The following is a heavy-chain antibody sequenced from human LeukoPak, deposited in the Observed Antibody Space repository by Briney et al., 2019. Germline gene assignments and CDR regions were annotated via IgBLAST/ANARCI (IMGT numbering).Heavy chain of an antibody. CDR1: RFTFSSYS. Sequence: GGSLRLSCAASRFTFSSYSMNWVRQAPGKGLEWVSSISTSNNYTSYADSVKGRFTISRDNAKNSLYLQMNSLRAEDTALYFCARATGYSSGWENFFDYWGQGTLVTVSS. V-gene: IGHV3-21*01. J-gene: IGHJ4*02. D-gene: IGHD6-19*01. CDR3: ARATGYSSGWENFFDY. CDR2: ISTSNNYT.